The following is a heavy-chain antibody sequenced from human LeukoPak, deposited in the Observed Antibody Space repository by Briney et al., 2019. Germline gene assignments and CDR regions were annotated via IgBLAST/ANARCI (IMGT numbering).Heavy chain of an antibody. CDR2: ISAYNGNT. D-gene: IGHD2-2*01. J-gene: IGHJ4*02. CDR1: GGTFSSHG. CDR3: AREGYCSGTTCDKPFDY. Sequence: GSSVKVSCKASGGTFSSHGISWVRQAPGQGLEWMGWISAYNGNTNYAQKFQGRVTMTTDTSTSTAYMELRSLRSDDTAVYYCAREGYCSGTTCDKPFDYWGQGTLVTVAS. V-gene: IGHV1-18*01.